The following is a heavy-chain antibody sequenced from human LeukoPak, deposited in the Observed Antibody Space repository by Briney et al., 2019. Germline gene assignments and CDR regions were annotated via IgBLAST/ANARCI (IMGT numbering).Heavy chain of an antibody. Sequence: ASVKVSCKASGYTFTNYYMHWVRQAPGQGLGWMGIIRPSGGSTSYAQKFQGRVTLTRDTSTTTVYMELSSLRSEDTAVYYCARDSVAGPWYFDLWGRGTLVTVSS. CDR1: GYTFTNYY. CDR3: ARDSVAGPWYFDL. D-gene: IGHD6-19*01. CDR2: IRPSGGST. J-gene: IGHJ2*01. V-gene: IGHV1-46*01.